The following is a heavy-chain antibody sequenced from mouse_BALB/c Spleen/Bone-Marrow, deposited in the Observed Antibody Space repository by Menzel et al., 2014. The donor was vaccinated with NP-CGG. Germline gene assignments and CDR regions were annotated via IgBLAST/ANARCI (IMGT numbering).Heavy chain of an antibody. V-gene: IGHV14-3*02. Sequence: VQLQQSGAELVKPGASVKLSCTASGFNIKDTYMHWVKQRPEQGLEWIGRIDPANGNTNYDPKFQGKATITADTSSNTAYLQLSSLTSEDTAVYYCATTDSSGVFAYWGQGTLVTVSA. J-gene: IGHJ3*01. CDR1: GFNIKDTY. CDR3: ATTDSSGVFAY. D-gene: IGHD3-2*01. CDR2: IDPANGNT.